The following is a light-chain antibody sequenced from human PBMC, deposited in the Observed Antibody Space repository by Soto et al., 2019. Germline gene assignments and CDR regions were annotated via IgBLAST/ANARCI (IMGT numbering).Light chain of an antibody. J-gene: IGKJ5*01. CDR1: QSVSSN. CDR3: QQRSDWPIT. Sequence: EIVMTQSPATLSVSPGERATLSCRASQSVSSNLAWYQQKPGQAPRLLIYGASSRATGIPDRFSGSGSGTDFTLTISSLEPEDFAVYSCQQRSDWPITFGQGTRLEIK. CDR2: GAS. V-gene: IGKV3-11*01.